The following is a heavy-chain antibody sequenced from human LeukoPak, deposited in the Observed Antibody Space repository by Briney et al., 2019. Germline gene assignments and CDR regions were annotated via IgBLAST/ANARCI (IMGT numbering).Heavy chain of an antibody. CDR3: ARSRGTVAIDY. CDR1: GESFSGYY. Sequence: PSETLSLTCAVYGESFSGYYWTWIRQPPGKGLEWIGEVNHSGSTNYNPSLKSRVTISADTSKNQFSLKMRSVTAADTAVYYCARSRGTVAIDYWGQGTLVTVSS. V-gene: IGHV4-34*01. D-gene: IGHD5-12*01. CDR2: VNHSGST. J-gene: IGHJ4*02.